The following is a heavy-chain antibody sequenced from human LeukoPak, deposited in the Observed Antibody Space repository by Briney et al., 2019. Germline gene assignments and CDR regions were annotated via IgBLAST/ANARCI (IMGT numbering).Heavy chain of an antibody. CDR3: ATDLGAGGYFDY. CDR1: GFTFNNFA. V-gene: IGHV3-30*02. Sequence: PGGSLRLSCAASGFTFNNFAMHWVRQAPGKGLEWVAFIRYDGSIKYYADSVKGRFTISRDNSKNTLYLQMNSLRVEDTAVYYCATDLGAGGYFDYWGQGTLVTVSS. D-gene: IGHD3-10*01. J-gene: IGHJ4*02. CDR2: IRYDGSIK.